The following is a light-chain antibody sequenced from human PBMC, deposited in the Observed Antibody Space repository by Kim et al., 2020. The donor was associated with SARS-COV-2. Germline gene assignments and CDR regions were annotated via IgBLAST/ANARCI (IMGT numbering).Light chain of an antibody. J-gene: IGKJ1*01. Sequence: SPGGRATLSCRASQSISSNLAWYQQRPGQAPRLLIYGASTRATGIPARFSGSGSGTEFTLTISSLQSEDIAVYYCQQHNNWPPWTFGQGTKVDIK. CDR3: QQHNNWPPWT. CDR1: QSISSN. CDR2: GAS. V-gene: IGKV3-15*01.